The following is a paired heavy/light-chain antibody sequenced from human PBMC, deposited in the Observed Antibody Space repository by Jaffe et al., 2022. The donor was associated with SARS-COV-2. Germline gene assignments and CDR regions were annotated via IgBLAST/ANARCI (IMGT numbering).Heavy chain of an antibody. J-gene: IGHJ4*02. CDR2: ISWNSGSI. CDR1: GFTFDDYA. CDR3: AKCSGLRYFDCDY. D-gene: IGHD3-9*01. Sequence: EVQLVESGGGLVQPGRSLRLSCAASGFTFDDYAMHWVRQAPGKGLEWVSGISWNSGSIGYADSVKGRFTISRDNAKNSLYLQMNSLTPEDTALYYCAKCSGLRYFDCDYWGQGTLVTVSS. V-gene: IGHV3-9*01.
Light chain of an antibody. J-gene: IGKJ2*01. CDR2: AAS. V-gene: IGKV1-39*01. Sequence: DIQMTQSPSSLSASVGDRVTITCRASQSISRYLNWYQQKPGKAPKLLSYAASSLQSGVPSRFSGSGSGTDFTLTISSLQPEDFATYYCQQSYSSPYTFGQGTKLEIK. CDR1: QSISRY. CDR3: QQSYSSPYT.